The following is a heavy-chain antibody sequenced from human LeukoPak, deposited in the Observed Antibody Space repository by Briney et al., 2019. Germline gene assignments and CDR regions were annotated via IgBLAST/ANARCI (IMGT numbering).Heavy chain of an antibody. CDR1: GYTFTSYD. CDR2: MNPNSGNT. D-gene: IGHD6-13*01. J-gene: IGHJ4*02. V-gene: IGHV1-8*01. Sequence: APVKASCKASGYTFTSYDINWVRQATAQGLEWVGWMNPNSGNTGYAQKLQGRDTMNSNTSISTDYIELPSLRSEDTVVYYCARGHSSSWPYYFDYRGQRTQVTVPS. CDR3: ARGHSSSWPYYFDY.